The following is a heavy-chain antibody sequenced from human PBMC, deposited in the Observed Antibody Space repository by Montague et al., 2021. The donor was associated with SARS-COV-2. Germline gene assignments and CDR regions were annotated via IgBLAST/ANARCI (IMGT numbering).Heavy chain of an antibody. CDR1: GFTFSAYY. Sequence: LRLSCAASGFTFSAYYMSWIRQAPGKGLEWVSYISSSISYTHYADSVXGRFTISRDNAKNSLYLQMTSLRAEDTAVYYCARDQPHYDILTGYYKDYYYMDVWGQGTTVTVSS. V-gene: IGHV3-11*06. J-gene: IGHJ6*02. CDR2: ISSSISYT. CDR3: ARDQPHYDILTGYYKDYYYMDV. D-gene: IGHD3-9*01.